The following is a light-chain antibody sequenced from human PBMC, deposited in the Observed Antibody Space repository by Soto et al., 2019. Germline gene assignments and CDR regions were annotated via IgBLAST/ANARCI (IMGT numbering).Light chain of an antibody. CDR1: SSDVGGYNY. V-gene: IGLV2-14*03. J-gene: IGLJ2*01. CDR3: SSYTSSSTLV. CDR2: DVS. Sequence: QSVLTQPASVSGSPGQSITISCTGTSSDVGGYNYVSWYHHHPGKAPKLMIYDVSNRPSGVSNRFSGSKSGNTASLTISGLQAEDEADYYCSSYTSSSTLVFGGGTKLTVL.